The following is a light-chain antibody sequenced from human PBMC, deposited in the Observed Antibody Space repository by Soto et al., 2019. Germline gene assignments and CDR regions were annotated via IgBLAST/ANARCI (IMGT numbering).Light chain of an antibody. V-gene: IGKV4-1*01. CDR1: QSLLYSSDKKNY. CDR3: QQYYTRIT. J-gene: IGKJ5*01. CDR2: WAS. Sequence: DTVMTQSPDSLAVSLGERATIKCKSTQSLLYSSDKKNYLAWYQQQPGQPPKLLIYWASIRESGVPESFSGSGSGTDFTLPISSLQAEDVAFYFCQQYYTRITFGQGTRLEIK.